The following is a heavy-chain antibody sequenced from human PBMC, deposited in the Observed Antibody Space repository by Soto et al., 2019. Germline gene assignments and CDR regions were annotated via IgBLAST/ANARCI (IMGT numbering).Heavy chain of an antibody. J-gene: IGHJ4*02. CDR3: ARHGPQYSTSPTHY. Sequence: EVQLLESGGGLVQPGESLRLSCEGCGFTFNNYAMTWVRQPPGKGPEWVSAISGGGDTTYYALSVKGRFTISRDTPKITLSLQRNSLGAQDTAVYYGARHGPQYSTSPTHYRGQGILVTVS. CDR2: ISGGGDTT. V-gene: IGHV3-23*01. D-gene: IGHD6-13*01. CDR1: GFTFNNYA.